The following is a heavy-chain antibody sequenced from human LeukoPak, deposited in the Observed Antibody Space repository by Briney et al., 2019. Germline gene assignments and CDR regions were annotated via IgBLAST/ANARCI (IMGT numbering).Heavy chain of an antibody. Sequence: PSETLSLTCVVYGGSFSDYYWSWVRQPPGKGLEWIGEINHSGSTKYNPSLKSRVTISIHTSNNQFSLKLSSVTAADTAVYYCARESVTVTRGFDYWGQGTLVTVSS. D-gene: IGHD4-17*01. CDR1: GGSFSDYY. CDR2: INHSGST. V-gene: IGHV4-34*01. J-gene: IGHJ4*02. CDR3: ARESVTVTRGFDY.